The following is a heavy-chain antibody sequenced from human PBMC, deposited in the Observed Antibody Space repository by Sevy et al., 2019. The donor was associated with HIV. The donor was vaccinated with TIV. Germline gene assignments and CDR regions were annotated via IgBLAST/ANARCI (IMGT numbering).Heavy chain of an antibody. D-gene: IGHD3-10*01. V-gene: IGHV3-48*02. CDR1: GFTFSSYS. J-gene: IGHJ4*02. Sequence: GGSLRLSCVASGFTFSSYSMNWVRQAPGKGLEWVSYISSISSTKNYADSVKGRFTISRDNAKNSLYLQMNGLRDEDTAVYYCTREVISYRSGSAIVDNWGQGTLVTVSS. CDR2: ISSISSTK. CDR3: TREVISYRSGSAIVDN.